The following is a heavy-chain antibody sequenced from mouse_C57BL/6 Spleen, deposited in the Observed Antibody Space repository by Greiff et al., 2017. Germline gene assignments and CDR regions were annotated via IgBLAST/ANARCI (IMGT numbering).Heavy chain of an antibody. Sequence: EVQLQQSGPELVKPGASVKISCKASGYTFTDYYMNWVKQSHGKSLEWIGDINPNNGGTSYNQKFKGKATLTVDKSSSTAYMELRSLTSEDSAVYYCARRKVTTVVDFDWYFDVWGTGTTVTVSS. CDR1: GYTFTDYY. CDR2: INPNNGGT. J-gene: IGHJ1*03. CDR3: ARRKVTTVVDFDWYFDV. V-gene: IGHV1-26*01. D-gene: IGHD1-1*01.